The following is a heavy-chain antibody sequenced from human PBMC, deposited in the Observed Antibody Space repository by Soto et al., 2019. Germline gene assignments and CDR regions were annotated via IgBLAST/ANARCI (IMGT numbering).Heavy chain of an antibody. CDR3: ARVMYCSSTSCYAYDY. D-gene: IGHD2-2*01. CDR1: GGTFSSYA. J-gene: IGHJ4*02. CDR2: IIPIFGTA. V-gene: IGHV1-69*13. Sequence: WASVKVSCKASGGTFSSYAISWVRQAPGQGLEWMGGIIPIFGTANYAQKFQGRVTITADESTSTAYMELSSLRSEDTAVYYCARVMYCSSTSCYAYDYWGQGTLVTVSS.